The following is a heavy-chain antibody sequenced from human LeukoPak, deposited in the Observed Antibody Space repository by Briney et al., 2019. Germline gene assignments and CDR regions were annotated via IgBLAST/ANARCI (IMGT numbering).Heavy chain of an antibody. CDR3: AKDSLGGYGDYVPSDY. CDR2: ISGRGGST. D-gene: IGHD4-17*01. Sequence: PGGSLRLSCAASGFTFSSYAMSWVRQAPGKGLEWVSAISGRGGSTYYADSVKGRFTISRDNSKNTLYLQMNSLRAEDTAVYYYAKDSLGGYGDYVPSDYWGQGPLVTVSS. J-gene: IGHJ4*02. CDR1: GFTFSSYA. V-gene: IGHV3-23*01.